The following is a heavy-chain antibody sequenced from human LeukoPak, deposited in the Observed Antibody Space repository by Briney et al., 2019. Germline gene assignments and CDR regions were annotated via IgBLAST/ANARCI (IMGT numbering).Heavy chain of an antibody. Sequence: GASVKVSCKASGGTFSSYAISWVRQAPGQGLEWMGGIIPIFGTANYAQKFQGRVTITADKSTSTAYMELSSLRSEDTAVYYCARDAFLAAAATGGAFDIWGQGTMVTVSS. CDR1: GGTFSSYA. D-gene: IGHD6-13*01. CDR3: ARDAFLAAAATGGAFDI. CDR2: IIPIFGTA. V-gene: IGHV1-69*06. J-gene: IGHJ3*02.